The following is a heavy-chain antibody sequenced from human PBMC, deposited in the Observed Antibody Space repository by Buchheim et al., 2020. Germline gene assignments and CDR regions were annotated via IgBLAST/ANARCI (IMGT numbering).Heavy chain of an antibody. Sequence: QLQLQESGPGLVKPSETLSLTCTVSGGSIDSRNYYWGWIRQPPGEGLEWIGTICSTGTTYYNPSLKSRVTISVDTPQNQFSLKLSSVTAADTVVYYCARDPYYYDNSGYKYFFDYWGQGIL. CDR3: ARDPYYYDNSGYKYFFDY. V-gene: IGHV4-39*07. CDR2: ICSTGTT. CDR1: GGSIDSRNYY. D-gene: IGHD3-22*01. J-gene: IGHJ4*02.